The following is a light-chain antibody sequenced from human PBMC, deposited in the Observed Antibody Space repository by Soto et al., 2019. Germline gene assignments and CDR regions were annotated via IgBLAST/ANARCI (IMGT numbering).Light chain of an antibody. J-gene: IGKJ5*01. Sequence: EIVLTQSPATLSLSPGERATLSCRASQSVSSYLAWYQQKPGQAPRLLIYDASNRATGIPARFSGSGSGTDFTLTISSLEPEDFAVYYCQQLSNWPPLITVGQGTLLEIK. CDR2: DAS. CDR1: QSVSSY. CDR3: QQLSNWPPLIT. V-gene: IGKV3-11*01.